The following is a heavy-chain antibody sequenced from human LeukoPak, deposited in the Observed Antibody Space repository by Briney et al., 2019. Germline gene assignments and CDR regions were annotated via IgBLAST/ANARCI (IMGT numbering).Heavy chain of an antibody. CDR2: ISGSGGRT. D-gene: IGHD4-17*01. V-gene: IGHV3-23*01. CDR3: AKHGEAYGDSKTDY. Sequence: GGSLRLSCAASGFTFSNYAMRWVRQAPGKGLEWVSVISGSGGRTYYADSVKGRFTISRGNSKNTLYLQMNSLRAEDTAVFYCAKHGEAYGDSKTDYWGQGTLVTVSS. J-gene: IGHJ4*02. CDR1: GFTFSNYA.